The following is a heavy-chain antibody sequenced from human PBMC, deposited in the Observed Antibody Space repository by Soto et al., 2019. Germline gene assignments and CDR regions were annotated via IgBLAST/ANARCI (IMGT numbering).Heavy chain of an antibody. J-gene: IGHJ4*01. D-gene: IGHD1-26*01. CDR1: GFAFSIYA. CDR2: ISGGGYSP. V-gene: IGHV3-23*01. Sequence: GGSLRLSCAASGFAFSIYAMSWVRHAPGKGLEWVSGISGGGYSPYYADSVKGRFTISRDNSKNTLYLQMSSLRAEDTAVYYCASQAAYSSYRIDYWGQGTLVTVSS. CDR3: ASQAAYSSYRIDY.